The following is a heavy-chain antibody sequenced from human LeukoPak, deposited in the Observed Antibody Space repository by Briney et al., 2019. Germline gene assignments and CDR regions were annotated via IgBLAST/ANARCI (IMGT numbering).Heavy chain of an antibody. D-gene: IGHD6-13*01. Sequence: GGSLRLSCAASGFPFSSYSMNWVRQAPGKGLEWVSSISSSSTYMYYADSVKGRFTISRDNANNSLYLQMNSLRVEDTAVYYCARERGAGLSRSWVDYWGQGTLVTVSS. J-gene: IGHJ4*02. CDR1: GFPFSSYS. CDR3: ARERGAGLSRSWVDY. V-gene: IGHV3-21*01. CDR2: ISSSSTYM.